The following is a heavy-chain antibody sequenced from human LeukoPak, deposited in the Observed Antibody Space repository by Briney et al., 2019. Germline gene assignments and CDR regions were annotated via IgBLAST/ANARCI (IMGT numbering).Heavy chain of an antibody. CDR2: IGSSGSPT. Sequence: GGSLRLSCAASGFAFSSYNMNWVRQAPGKGLEWISYIGSSGSPTHYADSVGGRFTITRDNAKNSLYLQMNSLRDEDTAVYFCARRPYSDTSGRLSDVWGQGTTVTVSS. D-gene: IGHD3-22*01. CDR1: GFAFSSYN. J-gene: IGHJ6*02. CDR3: ARRPYSDTSGRLSDV. V-gene: IGHV3-48*02.